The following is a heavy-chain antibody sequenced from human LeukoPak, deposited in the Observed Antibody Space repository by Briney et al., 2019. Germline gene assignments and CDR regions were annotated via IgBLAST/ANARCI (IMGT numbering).Heavy chain of an antibody. J-gene: IGHJ4*02. CDR3: AKDGGYGSGSYYPDY. V-gene: IGHV3-66*01. CDR2: INSGGRT. Sequence: PGGSLRLSCAASGFTVSGSYMSWVRQAPGKGLEWVSVINSGGRTFYADSVKGRFTISGDNSKNTLYLQMNSLRAEDTAVYYCAKDGGYGSGSYYPDYWGQGTLVTVSS. CDR1: GFTVSGSY. D-gene: IGHD3-10*01.